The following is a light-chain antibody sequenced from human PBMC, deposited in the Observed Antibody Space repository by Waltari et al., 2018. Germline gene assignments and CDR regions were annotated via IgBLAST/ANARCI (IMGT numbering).Light chain of an antibody. J-gene: IGKJ1*01. V-gene: IGKV3-20*01. CDR3: QHNLRLPVT. CDR1: QSVGRS. CDR2: GAS. Sequence: EIVLTQSPGTLSLSPGERATLSRRASQSVGRSLVWYQQKPGQAPRLLIYGASTRATGIPDRFSGSGSGTDFSLTVSRLEPEDFGLYYCQHNLRLPVTFGQGTKVEIK.